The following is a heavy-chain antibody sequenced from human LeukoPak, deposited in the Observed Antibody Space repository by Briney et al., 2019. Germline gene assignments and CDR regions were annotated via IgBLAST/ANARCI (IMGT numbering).Heavy chain of an antibody. D-gene: IGHD4-11*01. CDR1: GGSISNYY. CDR3: ARGGTTLTIFDY. Sequence: SETLSLTCTVSGGSISNYYWTWIRLPAGKGLEWIGRIRTSGNTDYNPSLKSRVSLSLDTSKSQFSLQLTSLTAADTAVYYCARGGTTLTIFDYWGQGTLVTVSS. J-gene: IGHJ4*02. CDR2: IRTSGNT. V-gene: IGHV4-4*07.